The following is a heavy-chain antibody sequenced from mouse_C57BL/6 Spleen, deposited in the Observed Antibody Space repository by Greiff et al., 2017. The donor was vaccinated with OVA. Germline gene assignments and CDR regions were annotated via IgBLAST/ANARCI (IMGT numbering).Heavy chain of an antibody. CDR3: AVYYGNYAY. V-gene: IGHV1-64*01. J-gene: IGHJ3*01. CDR1: GYTFTSYW. D-gene: IGHD2-1*01. CDR2: IHPNSGST. Sequence: QVQLKESGAELVKPGASVKLSCKASGYTFTSYWMHWVKQRPGQGLEWIGMIHPNSGSTNYNEKFKSKATLTVDKSSSTAYMQLSSLTSEDSAVYYCAVYYGNYAYWGQGTLVTVSA.